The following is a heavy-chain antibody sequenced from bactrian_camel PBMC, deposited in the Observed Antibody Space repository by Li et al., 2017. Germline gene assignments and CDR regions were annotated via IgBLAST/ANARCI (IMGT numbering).Heavy chain of an antibody. V-gene: IGHV3S53*01. D-gene: IGHD2*01. Sequence: VQLVESGGGSMQAGGSLTLACVASGYSYSDFCTGWFRQAPGKEREGIASYDSDGRSTYAESVAGRFTISTDNAKGILFLQMNNLKPEDTAMYYCAADDVPRRPCTVRLFTRGNYWGQGTQVTVS. J-gene: IGHJ4*01. CDR3: AADDVPRRPCTVRLFTRGNY. CDR1: GYSYSDFC. CDR2: YDSDGRS.